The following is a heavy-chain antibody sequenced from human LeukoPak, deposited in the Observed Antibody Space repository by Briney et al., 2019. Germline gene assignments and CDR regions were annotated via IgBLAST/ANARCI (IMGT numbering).Heavy chain of an antibody. CDR2: INYKGGTT. CDR1: GSTLSSFS. V-gene: IGHV3-64*02. Sequence: PGGSLRLSCAASGSTLSSFSMHWVRQSPGRGLEYVSAINYKGGTTHYADSVKGRFTISRDNSKNTLYLQMASLRGEDMAVYYCARVGPETAFDYWGQGTLVTVSS. D-gene: IGHD1-14*01. J-gene: IGHJ4*02. CDR3: ARVGPETAFDY.